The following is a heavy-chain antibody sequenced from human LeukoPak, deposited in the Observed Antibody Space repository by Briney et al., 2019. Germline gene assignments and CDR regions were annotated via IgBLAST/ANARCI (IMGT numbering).Heavy chain of an antibody. CDR1: GFTFTTYS. V-gene: IGHV3-21*06. CDR2: ISSGSSAI. Sequence: GGSLRLSCEASGFTFTTYSMTWVRQAPGKGLEWVSIISSGSSAIFSADALKGRFTISRDDAKNSLYLQMNSLSAEDTAVYYCARDAGAGFDYWGQGALVTVSS. D-gene: IGHD6-13*01. CDR3: ARDAGAGFDY. J-gene: IGHJ4*02.